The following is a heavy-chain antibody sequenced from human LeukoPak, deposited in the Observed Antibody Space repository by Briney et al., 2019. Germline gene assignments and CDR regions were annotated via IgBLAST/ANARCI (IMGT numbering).Heavy chain of an antibody. J-gene: IGHJ5*02. CDR3: ARVVGCSSTSCYLNWFDP. D-gene: IGHD2-2*01. CDR1: GGSISSGGYS. CDR2: IYHSGST. V-gene: IGHV4-30-2*01. Sequence: PSETLSLTCAVSGGSISSGGYSWSWIRQPPGKGLEWIGYIYHSGSTYYNPSLKSRVTISVDTSKNQFSLKLSSVTAADTAVYYCARVVGCSSTSCYLNWFDPWGQGTLVTVSS.